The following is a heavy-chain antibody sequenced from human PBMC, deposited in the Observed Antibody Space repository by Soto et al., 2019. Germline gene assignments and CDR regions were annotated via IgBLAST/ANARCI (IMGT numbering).Heavy chain of an antibody. J-gene: IGHJ6*02. D-gene: IGHD1-26*01. CDR2: IYHSGST. CDR1: GGSISSGGYS. V-gene: IGHV4-30-2*01. CDR3: ARVRGSYYYGMDV. Sequence: SETLSLTCAVSGGSISSGGYSWSWIRQPPGKGLEWIGYIYHSGSTYYNPSLKSRVTISVDKSKNQFSLKLSSVTAADTSVYYCARVRGSYYYGMDVWGQGTTVTVSS.